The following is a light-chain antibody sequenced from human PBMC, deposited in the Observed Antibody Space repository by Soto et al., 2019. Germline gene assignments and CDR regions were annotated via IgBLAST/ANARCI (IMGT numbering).Light chain of an antibody. CDR2: DAS. CDR1: QTITTW. J-gene: IGKJ1*01. V-gene: IGKV1-5*01. Sequence: DIQMTQSPSTLSGSVGDRVTITCRASQTITTWLAWYQQKPGKAPELLIYDASRLQSGVPPRFSGSGFGTEFSLTISGLQPDDSATYYCQQYSTYSGTFGQGTKVDIK. CDR3: QQYSTYSGT.